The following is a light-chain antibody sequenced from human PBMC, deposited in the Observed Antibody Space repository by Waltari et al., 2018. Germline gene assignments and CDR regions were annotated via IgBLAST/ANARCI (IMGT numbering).Light chain of an antibody. Sequence: QPVLTQPPSSSASPGDSARLTCTLPSDINVGDFIIYWYQQKPGSPPRFLLYYKSGSEKAQGSGVPSRFSGSKDASANAGILLISGLQSEDEADYYCMFWPNNVWVFGGGTKLTVL. CDR2: YKSGSEK. V-gene: IGLV5-37*01. CDR3: MFWPNNVWV. J-gene: IGLJ3*02. CDR1: SDINVGDFI.